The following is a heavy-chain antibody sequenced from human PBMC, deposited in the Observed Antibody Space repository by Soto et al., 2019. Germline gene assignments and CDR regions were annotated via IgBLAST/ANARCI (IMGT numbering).Heavy chain of an antibody. CDR2: IFPSGTT. J-gene: IGHJ4*02. CDR3: ARVKATLYRHYYFDY. Sequence: TSETLSLTCGVSGGSLSGATYSWNWIRQPPGKGLEWIGYIFPSGTTYYNPSLKSRVTISIDVSKNQFSLSLRSFTAADTAVYHCARVKATLYRHYYFDYWGQGTPVTVSS. D-gene: IGHD5-12*01. V-gene: IGHV4-30-2*01. CDR1: GGSLSGATYS.